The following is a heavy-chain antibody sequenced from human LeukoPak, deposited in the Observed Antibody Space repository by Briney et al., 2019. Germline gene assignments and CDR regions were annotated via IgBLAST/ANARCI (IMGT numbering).Heavy chain of an antibody. CDR3: ARGDSRGSITMVRGVIINSVGMDV. D-gene: IGHD3-10*01. J-gene: IGHJ6*04. CDR2: IGTAGDP. CDR1: GFTFSSYD. V-gene: IGHV3-13*05. Sequence: GGSPRLSCAASGFTFSSYDMHWVRQATGKGLEWVSAIGTAGDPYYPGSVKGRFTISRENAKNSLYLRMNSLRAGDTAVYYCARGDSRGSITMVRGVIINSVGMDVWGKGTTVTVSS.